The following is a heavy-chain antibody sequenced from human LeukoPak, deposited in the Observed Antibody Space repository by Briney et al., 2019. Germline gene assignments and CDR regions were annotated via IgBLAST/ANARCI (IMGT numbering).Heavy chain of an antibody. CDR3: ARGSFVTAMSNDAFDI. J-gene: IGHJ3*02. D-gene: IGHD2-21*02. CDR2: INPNSGGT. CDR1: GYTFTGYY. V-gene: IGHV1-2*02. Sequence: ASVKVSCKASGYTFTGYYMYWVRQAPGQGLEWMGWINPNSGGTNYAQKFQGRVTMTRDTSTSTVHMELSSLRSEDTAVYYCARGSFVTAMSNDAFDIWGQGTMVTVSS.